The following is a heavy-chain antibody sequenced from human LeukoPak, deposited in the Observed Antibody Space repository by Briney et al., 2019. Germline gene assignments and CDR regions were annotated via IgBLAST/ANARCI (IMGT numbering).Heavy chain of an antibody. CDR3: ARDGESLDY. Sequence: PGGSLRLSCAASGFTFSSYCMSWVRQAPGKGLEWVANIKQDGSEKYYVDSVKGRFTISRDNAKNSLYLQMNSLRAEDTAVYYCARDGESLDYWGQGTLVTVSS. V-gene: IGHV3-7*01. CDR1: GFTFSSYC. CDR2: IKQDGSEK. J-gene: IGHJ4*02.